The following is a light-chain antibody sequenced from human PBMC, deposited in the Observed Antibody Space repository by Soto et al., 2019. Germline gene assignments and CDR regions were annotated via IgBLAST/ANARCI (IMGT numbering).Light chain of an antibody. J-gene: IGKJ3*01. CDR1: QSVSSSY. Sequence: EIVLTQSPVTLSLYPGERATLSCRASQSVSSSYLAWYQQKPGQAPRLLIYGASSRATGIPDRFSGSGSGTDFTLTISRLEPEDFAVYYCQQYGSSPLTFGPGTKVDIK. CDR2: GAS. CDR3: QQYGSSPLT. V-gene: IGKV3-20*01.